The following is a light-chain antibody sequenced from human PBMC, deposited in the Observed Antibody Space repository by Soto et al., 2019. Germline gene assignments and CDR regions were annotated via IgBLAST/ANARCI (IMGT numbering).Light chain of an antibody. V-gene: IGLV2-14*03. Sequence: QSALTQPASVSGSPGQSITISCTGTSSDVGDYNYVSWYQHHPGNAPKLMIFDVSNRPSGVYNRFSGSKSGNTASLTISGLQAEDEADYYCSSYTSSSTRVFGTGTKVTVL. CDR1: SSDVGDYNY. J-gene: IGLJ1*01. CDR3: SSYTSSSTRV. CDR2: DVS.